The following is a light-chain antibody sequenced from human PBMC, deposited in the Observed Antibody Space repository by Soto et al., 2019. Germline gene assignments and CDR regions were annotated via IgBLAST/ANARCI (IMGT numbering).Light chain of an antibody. CDR2: QDN. CDR3: QAWDTTYV. V-gene: IGLV3-1*01. CDR1: KLGDKY. J-gene: IGLJ1*01. Sequence: SYELTQPPSVSVSPGQTASIPCSGDKLGDKYVCWYQQKPGQSPVLVIYQDNKRPSGIPERFSGSSSGNTATLTISGTQAMDEADYYCQAWDTTYVFGTGTKVTVL.